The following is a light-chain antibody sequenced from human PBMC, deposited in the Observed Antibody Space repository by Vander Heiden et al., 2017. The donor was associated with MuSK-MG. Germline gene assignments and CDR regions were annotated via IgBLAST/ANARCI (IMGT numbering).Light chain of an antibody. Sequence: SYELTPPPSVSVSPGQTARIPCSGDGLPRQHVYWYQQKAGQAPVLVIYKDSERPAGIPERFSGSSSGTTVTLTITGVQAEDEADYYCQSAGSIITYPAIFGGWTKLTVL. CDR2: KDS. V-gene: IGLV3-25*03. CDR3: QSAGSIITYPAI. J-gene: IGLJ2*01. CDR1: GLPRQH.